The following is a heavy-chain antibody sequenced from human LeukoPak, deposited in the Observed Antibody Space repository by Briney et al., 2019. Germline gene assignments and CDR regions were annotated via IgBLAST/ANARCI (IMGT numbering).Heavy chain of an antibody. CDR2: ISGSGGST. J-gene: IGHJ4*02. CDR3: AKDFYEPIVVVPAAFGY. V-gene: IGHV3-23*01. CDR1: GFTFSSYA. Sequence: GGSLRLSCAASGFTFSSYAMSWVRQAPGKGLEWVSAISGSGGSTYHADSVKGRFTISRDNSKNTLYLQMNSLRAEDTAVYYCAKDFYEPIVVVPAAFGYWGQGTLVTVSS. D-gene: IGHD2-2*01.